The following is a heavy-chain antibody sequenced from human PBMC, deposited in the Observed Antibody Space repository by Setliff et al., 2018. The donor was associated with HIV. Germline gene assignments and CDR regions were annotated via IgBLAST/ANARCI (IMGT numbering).Heavy chain of an antibody. J-gene: IGHJ5*02. CDR2: IYWDDDK. D-gene: IGHD6-6*01. Sequence: TLSLTCTVSGGSISSYYWSWIRQPPGKGLEWLALIYWDDDKRYSPSLKSRLTITKDTSKNQVVLTMTNMDPVDTATYYCAHRIAARMNWFDPWGQGTLVTVSS. CDR1: GGSISSYYW. V-gene: IGHV2-5*08. CDR3: AHRIAARMNWFDP.